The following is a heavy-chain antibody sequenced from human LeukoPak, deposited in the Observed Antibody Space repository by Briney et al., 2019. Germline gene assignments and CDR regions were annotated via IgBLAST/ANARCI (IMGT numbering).Heavy chain of an antibody. CDR3: AMASYDSSAVDAFDI. CDR1: GFTFRDYF. V-gene: IGHV3-11*01. J-gene: IGHJ3*02. Sequence: GGSLRLSCAASGFTFRDYFMSWIRQAPGKGLELVAYTNTDGNTIYYADSMKSRFTNSRDNAKKDLYQQLNTLRAEDTAVYDCAMASYDSSAVDAFDIWGQGTMVTVSS. D-gene: IGHD3-22*01. CDR2: TNTDGNTI.